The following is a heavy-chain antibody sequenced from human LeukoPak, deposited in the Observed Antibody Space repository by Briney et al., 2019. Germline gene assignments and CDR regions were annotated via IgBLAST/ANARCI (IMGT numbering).Heavy chain of an antibody. V-gene: IGHV3-64*01. CDR3: AKEFYYGSGSPFDY. Sequence: PGGSLRLSCAASGFTFSSYAMAWVRQAPGKGLEYVSAISSNGGSTYYATSEKGRFTISRDNSKNTLYLQMNSLRAEDTAVYYCAKEFYYGSGSPFDYWGQGTLVTVSS. CDR2: ISSNGGST. D-gene: IGHD3-10*01. J-gene: IGHJ4*02. CDR1: GFTFSSYA.